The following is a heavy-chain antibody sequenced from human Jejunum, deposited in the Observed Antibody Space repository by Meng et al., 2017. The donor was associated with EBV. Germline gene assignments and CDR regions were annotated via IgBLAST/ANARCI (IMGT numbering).Heavy chain of an antibody. CDR2: IYYTGTT. CDR3: AKRMPGTGFDY. CDR1: AYSIGQCNG. V-gene: IGHV4-28*01. J-gene: IGHJ4*02. Sequence: RQASGPVTVTPSHPLSLPWPFSAYSIGQCNGWGSIRQPPGKGREWIGYIYYTGTTYYNPSLKSRVTMSIDTSKHHFSLKLTSVTTMDTAVYYCAKRMPGTGFDYWGQGTLVTVSS. D-gene: IGHD1-1*01.